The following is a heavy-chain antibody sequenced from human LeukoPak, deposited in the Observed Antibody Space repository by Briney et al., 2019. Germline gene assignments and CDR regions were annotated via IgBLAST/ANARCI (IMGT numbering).Heavy chain of an antibody. CDR2: INHSGST. CDR3: ARGSGWIQLWYQRTGYYYFDY. D-gene: IGHD5-18*01. J-gene: IGHJ4*02. V-gene: IGHV4-34*01. CDR1: GGSFSGYY. Sequence: SETLSLTCAVYGGSFSGYYWSWIRQPPGKGLEWIGEINHSGSTNYNPSLKSRVTISVDTSKNQFSLKLSSVTAADTTVYYCARGSGWIQLWYQRTGYYYFDYWGQGTLVTVSS.